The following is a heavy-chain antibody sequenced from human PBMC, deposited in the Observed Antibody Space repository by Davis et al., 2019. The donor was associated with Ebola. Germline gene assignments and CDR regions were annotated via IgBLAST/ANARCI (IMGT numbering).Heavy chain of an antibody. J-gene: IGHJ5*02. D-gene: IGHD6-6*01. CDR3: ARCIAAPNWFDP. V-gene: IGHV1-18*04. Sequence: ASVKVSCKTSGYIFSNYGINWVRQAPGQGLEWMGWISAYNGNTNYAQKLQGRVTMTTDTSTSTAYMELRSLRSDDTAVYYCARCIAAPNWFDPWGQGTLVTVSS. CDR1: GYIFSNYG. CDR2: ISAYNGNT.